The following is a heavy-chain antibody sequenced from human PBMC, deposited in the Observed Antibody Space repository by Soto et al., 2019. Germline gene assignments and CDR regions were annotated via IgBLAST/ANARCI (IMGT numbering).Heavy chain of an antibody. D-gene: IGHD3-22*01. CDR1: GYTFTSYG. CDR2: INPGNGKT. V-gene: IGHV1-3*01. CDR3: ARGGYFDSSGYLGY. Sequence: ASVKVSCKASGYTFTSYGMNWVRQAPGRRLEWMGWINPGNGKTKYSQKVQGRLIITRDTSASTVYMQLSSLTSEDTAIYYCARGGYFDSSGYLGYWGQGTLVTVSS. J-gene: IGHJ4*02.